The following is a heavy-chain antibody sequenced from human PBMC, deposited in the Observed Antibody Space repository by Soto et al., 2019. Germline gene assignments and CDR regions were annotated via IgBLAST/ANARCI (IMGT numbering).Heavy chain of an antibody. D-gene: IGHD3-22*01. Sequence: PSETLYLTCSVSRGSISSGDYYWSWIRQPPGKGLEWIGYIYYSGSTYYNPSLKSRVTISVDTSKNQFSLKLSSVTAADTAVYYCASSLYYYDRRFDPWGQGTLVTVSS. CDR1: RGSISSGDYY. CDR2: IYYSGST. V-gene: IGHV4-30-4*01. CDR3: ASSLYYYDRRFDP. J-gene: IGHJ5*02.